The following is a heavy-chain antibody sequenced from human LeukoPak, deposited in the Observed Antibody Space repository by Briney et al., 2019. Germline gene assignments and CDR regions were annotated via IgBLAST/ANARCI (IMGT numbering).Heavy chain of an antibody. D-gene: IGHD5-12*01. CDR3: ATHSATGYVFDYFDC. CDR2: IKSDDT. J-gene: IGHJ4*02. V-gene: IGHV1-18*01. Sequence: ASVKVSCKASGYTFTSYGISWVRQAPGQGLEWMGRIKSDDTTYAPKFQGRVAMIKDTTISTAYMELSSLRSDDAAVYYCATHSATGYVFDYFDCWGQGTQVIVSS. CDR1: GYTFTSYG.